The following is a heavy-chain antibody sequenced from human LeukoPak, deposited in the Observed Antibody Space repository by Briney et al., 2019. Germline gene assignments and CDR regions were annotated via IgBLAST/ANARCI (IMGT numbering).Heavy chain of an antibody. Sequence: VSVKVSCKASGYTFTSYGISWVRQAPGQGLEWMGWISGYNGNTNYAQKLQGRVTMTTDTSTSTANMELRSLRSDDTAVYYCARDEVVVAAKGFDYWGQGTLVTVSS. CDR1: GYTFTSYG. V-gene: IGHV1-18*01. J-gene: IGHJ4*02. CDR3: ARDEVVVAAKGFDY. D-gene: IGHD2-15*01. CDR2: ISGYNGNT.